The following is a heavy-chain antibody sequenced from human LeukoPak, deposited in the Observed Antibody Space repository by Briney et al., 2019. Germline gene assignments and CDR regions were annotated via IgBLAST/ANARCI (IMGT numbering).Heavy chain of an antibody. CDR1: GSTFTGYY. Sequence: ASVKVSCKSSGSTFTGYYMHWVRQAPGQGLEWMGWINPNSGGTNYAQKFQGRVTMTRDTSISTAYMELSRLRSDDTAVYYCARDPETYYYDSGDYWGQGTLVTVSS. V-gene: IGHV1-2*02. D-gene: IGHD3-22*01. CDR2: INPNSGGT. J-gene: IGHJ4*02. CDR3: ARDPETYYYDSGDY.